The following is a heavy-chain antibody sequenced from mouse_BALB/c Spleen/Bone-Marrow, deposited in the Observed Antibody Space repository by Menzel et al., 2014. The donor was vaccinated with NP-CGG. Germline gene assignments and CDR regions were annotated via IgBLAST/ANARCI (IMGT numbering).Heavy chain of an antibody. CDR3: ARDDNAY. J-gene: IGHJ3*01. CDR2: IYPSTGYT. V-gene: IGHV1-7*01. Sequence: QVQLQQSGAELAKPGASVKMSCKASGYTFTSYWMHWVKQRPGQGLEWIGYIYPSTGYTEHNQKFKDKAIMTADKSSSTDYTQLSRVTYEDSAVYYCARDDNAYWGQGTLVTVSA. D-gene: IGHD1-3*01. CDR1: GYTFTSYW.